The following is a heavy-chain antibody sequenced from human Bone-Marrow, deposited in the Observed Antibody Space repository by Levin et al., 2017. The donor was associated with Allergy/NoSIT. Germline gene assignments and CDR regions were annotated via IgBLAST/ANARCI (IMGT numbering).Heavy chain of an antibody. D-gene: IGHD3-3*01. CDR2: IIPIFGTA. CDR1: GGTFSSYA. Sequence: KISCKASGGTFSSYAISWVRQAPGQGLEWMGGIIPIFGTANYAQKFQGRVTITADESTSTAYMELSSLRSEDTAVYYCASGRFLEWGTGSYYGMDVWGQGTTVTVSS. V-gene: IGHV1-69*01. J-gene: IGHJ6*02. CDR3: ASGRFLEWGTGSYYGMDV.